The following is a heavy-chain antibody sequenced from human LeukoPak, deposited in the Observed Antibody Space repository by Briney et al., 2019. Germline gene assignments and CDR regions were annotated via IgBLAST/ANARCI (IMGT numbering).Heavy chain of an antibody. V-gene: IGHV3-20*04. CDR1: GFTFDDYG. Sequence: GGSLRLSCAASGFTFDDYGMSWVRQAPGKGLERVSGINWNGGRTGYADSVKGRFTISRDNAKNSLYLQMNSLRAEDTALYYCARVSYYHDSSGSGFDYWGQGTLVTVSS. D-gene: IGHD3-22*01. J-gene: IGHJ4*02. CDR3: ARVSYYHDSSGSGFDY. CDR2: INWNGGRT.